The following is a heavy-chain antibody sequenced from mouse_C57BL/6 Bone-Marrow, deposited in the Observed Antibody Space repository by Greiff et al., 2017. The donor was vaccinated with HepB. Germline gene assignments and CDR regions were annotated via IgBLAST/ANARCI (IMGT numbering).Heavy chain of an antibody. D-gene: IGHD1-1*01. J-gene: IGHJ2*01. CDR3: ARRDYYSSILGY. CDR1: GYSITSDY. CDR2: ISYSGST. V-gene: IGHV3-8*01. Sequence: EVKLMESGPGLAKPSQTLSLTCSVTGYSITSDYWNWIRKFPGNKLEYMGYISYSGSTYYNPSLKRRISITRDTSKNQYYLQLNSVTTKDTATYYCARRDYYSSILGYWGKSSTLTVSS.